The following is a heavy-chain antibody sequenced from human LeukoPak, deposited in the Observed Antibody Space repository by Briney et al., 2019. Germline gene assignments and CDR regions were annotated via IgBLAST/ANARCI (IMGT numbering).Heavy chain of an antibody. V-gene: IGHV4-34*01. J-gene: IGHJ4*02. CDR3: ARGRVEVGATYYFDY. CDR1: GGSFSGYY. D-gene: IGHD1-26*01. CDR2: INHSGST. Sequence: SETLSLTRAVYGGSFSGYYWSWLRQPPGKGLEWIGEINHSGSTNYNPSLKSRVTISVDPSKNQFSLKLSSVTAADTAVYYCARGRVEVGATYYFDYWGQGTLVTVSS.